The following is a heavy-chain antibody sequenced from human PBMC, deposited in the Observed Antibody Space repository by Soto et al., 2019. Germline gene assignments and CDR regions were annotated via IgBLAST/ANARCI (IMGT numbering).Heavy chain of an antibody. V-gene: IGHV3-30*18. Sequence: RGSLILSCAASGFTFSSYGMHWVRQAPGKGLEWVAVRSYDGSNKYYADSVKGRFTISRDNSKNTLYLQMNSLRAEDTAVYYCAKDHNEVAGTRYLMPQITSPLDYWGQGTLVTVS. CDR2: RSYDGSNK. J-gene: IGHJ4*02. D-gene: IGHD6-19*01. CDR1: GFTFSSYG. CDR3: AKDHNEVAGTRYLMPQITSPLDY.